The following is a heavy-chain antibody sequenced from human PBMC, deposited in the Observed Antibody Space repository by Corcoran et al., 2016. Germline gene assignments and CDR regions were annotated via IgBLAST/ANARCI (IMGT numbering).Heavy chain of an antibody. D-gene: IGHD3-9*01. CDR2: INAGNGNT. J-gene: IGHJ6*02. CDR3: ARVALRYFDWLFQTYYYYGMDV. CDR1: GYTFTSYA. V-gene: IGHV1-3*01. Sequence: QVQLVQSGAEVKKPGASVKVSCKASGYTFTSYAMHWVRQAPGQRLEWMGWINAGNGNTQYSQKFQGRVTITRDTSASTAYMELSSLRSEDTAVYYCARVALRYFDWLFQTYYYYGMDVWGQGTTVTVSS.